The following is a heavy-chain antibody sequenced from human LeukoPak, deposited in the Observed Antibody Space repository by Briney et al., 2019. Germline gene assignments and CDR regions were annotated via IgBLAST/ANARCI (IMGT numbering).Heavy chain of an antibody. CDR1: GFTFSSYS. D-gene: IGHD3-22*01. Sequence: GGSLRLSCAASGFTFSSYSMNWVRQAPGKGLEWVSYISSSSSTIYYADSVKGRFTISRDNAKNSLYLQMDSLRAEDTAVYYCAREDHQAEYYYDSSGLDYWGQGTLVTVSS. CDR3: AREDHQAEYYYDSSGLDY. V-gene: IGHV3-48*01. J-gene: IGHJ4*02. CDR2: ISSSSSTI.